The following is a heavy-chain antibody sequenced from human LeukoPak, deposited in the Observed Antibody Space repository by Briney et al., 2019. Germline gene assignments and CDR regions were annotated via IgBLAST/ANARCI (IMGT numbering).Heavy chain of an antibody. Sequence: GGTLRLSCAASGFTFSSYGMSWVRQAPGKGLEWVSAISGSGGSTYYADSVKGRFTISRDNSKNSLYLQMNSLRAEDTAVYYCARCIAAAGMPRFDPWGQGTLVTVSS. D-gene: IGHD6-13*01. CDR1: GFTFSSYG. J-gene: IGHJ5*02. V-gene: IGHV3-23*01. CDR2: ISGSGGST. CDR3: ARCIAAAGMPRFDP.